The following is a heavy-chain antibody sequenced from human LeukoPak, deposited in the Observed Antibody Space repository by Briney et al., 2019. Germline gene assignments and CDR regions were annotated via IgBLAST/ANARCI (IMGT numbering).Heavy chain of an antibody. CDR3: AELGITMIGGV. CDR2: ISSSSSHI. J-gene: IGHJ6*04. CDR1: GFTFSSYS. D-gene: IGHD3-10*02. V-gene: IGHV3-21*01. Sequence: GGSLRLSCAASGFTFSSYSMNWVRQAPGKGLEWVSSISSSSSHIYYADSVKGRFTISRDNAKNSLHLQMNSLRAEDTAVYYCAELGITMIGGVWGKGTTVTISS.